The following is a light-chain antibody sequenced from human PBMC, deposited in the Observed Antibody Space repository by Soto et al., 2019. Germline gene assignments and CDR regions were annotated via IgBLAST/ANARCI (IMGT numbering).Light chain of an antibody. V-gene: IGKV3-11*01. J-gene: IGKJ1*01. CDR2: DPS. Sequence: EMVLTQSPGTLHLSPGEIATLSCRARQSVSSYLAWYQQKPGQAPSLLIYDPSTRATGISARFSGSGSETDFNLTISSLEPEDFAVYCCQQRSNWPVTFGQGTKLEVK. CDR1: QSVSSY. CDR3: QQRSNWPVT.